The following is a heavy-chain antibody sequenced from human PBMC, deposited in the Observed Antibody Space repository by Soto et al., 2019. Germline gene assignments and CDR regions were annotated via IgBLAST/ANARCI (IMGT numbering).Heavy chain of an antibody. D-gene: IGHD2-21*01. J-gene: IGHJ4*02. V-gene: IGHV4-59*01. CDR3: TRGGDPYKTGH. Sequence: SETLSLTCTVSGGSISSYYWSWIRQPPGKGLEWIGYFFYSGSTNYNPSLKSRVTMSVDTSKNQFSLKLTSVNTADTAIYYCTRGGDPYKTGHWGQGTLVTVSS. CDR2: FFYSGST. CDR1: GGSISSYY.